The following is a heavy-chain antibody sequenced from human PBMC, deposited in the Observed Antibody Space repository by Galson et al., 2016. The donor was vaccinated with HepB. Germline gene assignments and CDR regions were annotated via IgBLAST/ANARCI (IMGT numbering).Heavy chain of an antibody. CDR2: IIGSASST. CDR1: GFTFSSYA. D-gene: IGHD2-15*01. CDR3: AKTENPVALGRIGHIDY. J-gene: IGHJ4*02. Sequence: SLRLSCAASGFTFSSYALSWVRQTPGKGLEWVSLIIGSASSTYYADSVKGRFPISSDNSKNMLYVQMTGLRAEDTAVYYCAKTENPVALGRIGHIDYWGQGTLVAVSS. V-gene: IGHV3-23*01.